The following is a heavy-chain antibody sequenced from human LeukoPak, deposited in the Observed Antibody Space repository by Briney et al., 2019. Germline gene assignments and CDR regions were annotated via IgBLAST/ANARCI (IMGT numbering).Heavy chain of an antibody. V-gene: IGHV4-30-4*01. CDR2: IYYSGST. J-gene: IGHJ6*02. CDR3: ARGYYYGSGSYYEYYYYGMDV. CDR1: GGSISSGDYY. Sequence: SETLSLTCDVSGGSISSGDYYWSWIRQPPGKGLEWIGYIYYSGSTYYNPSLKSRVTISVDTSKNQFSLKLSSVTAADTAVYYCARGYYYGSGSYYEYYYYGMDVWGQGTTVTVSS. D-gene: IGHD3-10*01.